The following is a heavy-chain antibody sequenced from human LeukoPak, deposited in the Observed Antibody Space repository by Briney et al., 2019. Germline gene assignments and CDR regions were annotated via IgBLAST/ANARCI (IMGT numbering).Heavy chain of an antibody. V-gene: IGHV1-18*01. CDR3: ARDSTVTRDFDY. D-gene: IGHD4-17*01. CDR2: ISAYNGNT. J-gene: IGHJ4*02. Sequence: ASVKVSCKASGYTFTSYGISWVRQAPGQGLEWMGWISAYNGNTNYAQKLQGRVTMTTDTSTCTAYMELRSLRSDDTAVYYCARDSTVTRDFDYWGQGTLVTVSS. CDR1: GYTFTSYG.